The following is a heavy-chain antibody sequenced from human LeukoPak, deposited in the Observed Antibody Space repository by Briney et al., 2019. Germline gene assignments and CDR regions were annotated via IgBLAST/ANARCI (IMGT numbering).Heavy chain of an antibody. Sequence: ASVRVSCKTSGFIFTGYYIHWVRQAPGQGLEWMGWINPNSGGTYYPQHFQGRVSMTRDTSISTAYMELSRLRSDDTAVYYCARERIAAAVLDYWGQGTLVTVSS. D-gene: IGHD6-13*01. CDR2: INPNSGGT. CDR1: GFIFTGYY. J-gene: IGHJ4*02. CDR3: ARERIAAAVLDY. V-gene: IGHV1-2*02.